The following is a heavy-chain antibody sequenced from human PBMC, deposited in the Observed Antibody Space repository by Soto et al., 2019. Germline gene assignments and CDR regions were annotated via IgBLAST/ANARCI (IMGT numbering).Heavy chain of an antibody. CDR3: ARATDYGDYDY. V-gene: IGHV3-30-3*01. CDR1: GFTFSSYA. CDR2: ISYDGSNK. D-gene: IGHD4-17*01. J-gene: IGHJ4*02. Sequence: QVQLVESGGGVVQPGRSLRLSCAASGFTFSSYAMHWVRQAPGKGLEWVAVISYDGSNKYYADSVKGRFTISRDNSKNTLYLQMNSLRAEDTAVYYCARATDYGDYDYWGQGTLVTVSS.